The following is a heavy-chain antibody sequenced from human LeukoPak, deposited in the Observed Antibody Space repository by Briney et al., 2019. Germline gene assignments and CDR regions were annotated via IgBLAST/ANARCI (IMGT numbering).Heavy chain of an antibody. CDR2: INHSGST. CDR1: GGSFSGYY. V-gene: IGHV4-34*01. J-gene: IGHJ4*02. Sequence: SETLSLTCAVYGGSFSGYYWSWIRQPPGKGLEWIGEINHSGSTNYNPSLKSRVTISVDTSKNHFSLKLSSVTAADTAVYYCARRVHYYDTSGYSYYFDYWGQGTLVTVSS. CDR3: ARRVHYYDTSGYSYYFDY. D-gene: IGHD3-22*01.